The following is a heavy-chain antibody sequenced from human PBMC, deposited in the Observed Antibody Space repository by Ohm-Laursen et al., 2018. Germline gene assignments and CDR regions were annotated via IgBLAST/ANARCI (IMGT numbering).Heavy chain of an antibody. Sequence: GSLRLSCAASGFTFSVHEMNWVRQAPGKGLEWISYISYSGATIYYADSVKGRFTISRDNAKNSLYLQMNSLRAEDTAVYYCARSVGALNYWGQGTLVIVSS. CDR2: ISYSGATI. D-gene: IGHD1-26*01. J-gene: IGHJ4*02. CDR3: ARSVGALNY. CDR1: GFTFSVHE. V-gene: IGHV3-48*03.